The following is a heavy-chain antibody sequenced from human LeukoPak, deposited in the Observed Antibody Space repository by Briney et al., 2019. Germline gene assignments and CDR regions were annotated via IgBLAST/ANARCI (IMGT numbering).Heavy chain of an antibody. J-gene: IGHJ5*02. Sequence: PSETLSLTCTVSGGSISSSSYYWGWIRQPPGKGLEWIGSIYYSGSTYYNPSLKSRVTISVDTSKNQFSLKLSSVTAADTAVFYCARGITIFGVATSNWFDPWGQGTLVTVSS. CDR3: ARGITIFGVATSNWFDP. CDR2: IYYSGST. V-gene: IGHV4-39*01. D-gene: IGHD3-3*01. CDR1: GGSISSSSYY.